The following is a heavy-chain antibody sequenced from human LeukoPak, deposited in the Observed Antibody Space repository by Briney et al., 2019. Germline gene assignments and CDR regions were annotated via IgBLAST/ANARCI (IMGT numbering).Heavy chain of an antibody. Sequence: SETLSLTCTVSGGSISSYYWSWIRQPPGKGLEWIGYIYYSGNTNYNPSLKSRVTISVDTSNNQFSLKLSSVTAADTAVYFCARESVRGVDTTMVHYLEYWGQGILVTVSS. V-gene: IGHV4-59*01. CDR1: GGSISSYY. J-gene: IGHJ4*02. CDR3: ARESVRGVDTTMVHYLEY. CDR2: IYYSGNT. D-gene: IGHD5-18*01.